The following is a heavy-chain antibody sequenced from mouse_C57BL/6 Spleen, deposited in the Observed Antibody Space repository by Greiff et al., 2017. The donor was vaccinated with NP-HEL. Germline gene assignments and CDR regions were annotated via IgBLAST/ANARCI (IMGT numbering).Heavy chain of an antibody. Sequence: QVQLQQSGAELVRPGTSVKVSCKASGYAFTNYLIEWVKQRPGQGLEWIGVINPGSGGTNYNEKFKGKATLTADKSSSTAYMQLSSLTSEDSAVYFCARSPGARAMDYWGQGTSVTVSS. V-gene: IGHV1-54*01. CDR2: INPGSGGT. CDR3: ARSPGARAMDY. CDR1: GYAFTNYL. J-gene: IGHJ4*01. D-gene: IGHD3-1*01.